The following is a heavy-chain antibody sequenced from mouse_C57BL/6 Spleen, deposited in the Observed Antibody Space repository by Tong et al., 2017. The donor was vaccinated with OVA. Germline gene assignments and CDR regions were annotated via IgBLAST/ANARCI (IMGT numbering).Heavy chain of an antibody. V-gene: IGHV5-4*01. Sequence: EVQLQESGGGLVKPGGSLKLSCAASGFTFSSYAMSWVRQTPEKRLEWVATISDGGSYTYYPDNVKGRFTISRDNAKNTLYLQMTSLRSEDTAMYYCARGDDYVSYFDYWGQGTTLTVSS. CDR3: ARGDDYVSYFDY. CDR2: ISDGGSYT. CDR1: GFTFSSYA. D-gene: IGHD2-4*01. J-gene: IGHJ2*01.